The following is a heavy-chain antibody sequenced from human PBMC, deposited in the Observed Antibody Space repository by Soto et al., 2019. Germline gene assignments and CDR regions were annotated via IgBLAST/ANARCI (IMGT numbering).Heavy chain of an antibody. J-gene: IGHJ4*02. D-gene: IGHD3-3*01. CDR3: ARRTRFLEWLLLDY. CDR2: IYHSGST. V-gene: IGHV4-4*03. Sequence: LRETLSLTCAVSSGSISSSNWWSWVRQPPGKGLEWIGEIYHSGSTNYNPSLKSRVTISVDKSKNQFSLKLSSVTAADTAVYYCARRTRFLEWLLLDYWGQGTLVTVSS. CDR1: SGSISSSNW.